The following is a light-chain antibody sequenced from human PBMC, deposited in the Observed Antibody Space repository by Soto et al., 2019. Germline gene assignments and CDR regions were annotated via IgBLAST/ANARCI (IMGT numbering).Light chain of an antibody. CDR3: QQYSNWPPLT. CDR2: GAS. J-gene: IGKJ5*01. Sequence: EIVMTQSPATLSVSPGERATLSCRASQSLGSNLAWYKQKPGQAPRLLIYGASARATGIPARFSGSGSGTEFTLTISSLQSEDSAVYYCQQYSNWPPLTFGQGTRLEIK. V-gene: IGKV3-15*01. CDR1: QSLGSN.